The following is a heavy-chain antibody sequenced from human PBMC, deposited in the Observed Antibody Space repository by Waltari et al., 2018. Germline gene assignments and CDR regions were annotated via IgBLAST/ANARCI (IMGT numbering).Heavy chain of an antibody. CDR3: ARGVYSGSAY. V-gene: IGHV3-74*01. CDR1: GIILSSYW. D-gene: IGHD1-26*01. Sequence: EVQLVESGGGLVQPGGSLRLSCAASGIILSSYWMHWVRQAPGKGRVWVSRINSNGSIKSYADSVKGRFTISRDNAKNTLYLQMNSLRAEDTAVYYCARGVYSGSAYWGQGTLVTVSS. CDR2: INSNGSIK. J-gene: IGHJ4*02.